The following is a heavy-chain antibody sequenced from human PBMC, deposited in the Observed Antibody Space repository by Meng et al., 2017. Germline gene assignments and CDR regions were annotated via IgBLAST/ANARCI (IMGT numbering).Heavy chain of an antibody. Sequence: SGPTLVKPTETLTLTCTVSGFSLSNARMGVSWIRQPPGKAREWLAHIFSNDEKSYSTSLKSRLTISKDTSKSQVVLTMTNMDPVDTATYYCARCRSGSYYIGFYYFDYWGQGTLVTVSS. D-gene: IGHD3-10*01. V-gene: IGHV2-26*01. CDR2: IFSNDEK. CDR3: ARCRSGSYYIGFYYFDY. CDR1: GFSLSNARMG. J-gene: IGHJ4*02.